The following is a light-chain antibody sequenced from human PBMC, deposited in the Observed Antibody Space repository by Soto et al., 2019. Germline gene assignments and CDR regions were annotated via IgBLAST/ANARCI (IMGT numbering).Light chain of an antibody. CDR2: AAS. J-gene: IGKJ3*01. Sequence: DIQMTQSPSSLSASVGARVTITCRASQGIGNYLAWYQQRTGKVPNLLIYAASTLQSDVPSRFSGIGSGTDFTLTISSLQPEDVATYYCQKYNSAVFTFGPGTKVDI. CDR3: QKYNSAVFT. V-gene: IGKV1-27*01. CDR1: QGIGNY.